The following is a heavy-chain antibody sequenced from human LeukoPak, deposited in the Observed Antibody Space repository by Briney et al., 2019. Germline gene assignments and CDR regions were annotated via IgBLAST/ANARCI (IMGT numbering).Heavy chain of an antibody. J-gene: IGHJ5*02. CDR2: IHPKSGGT. Sequence: ASVKVSCKASGYTFTDYYIHWVRQAPGQGLDWMGWIHPKSGGTNYAQRFQGRVTMTRDMSTSTVYMELSSLRSEDTAVYYCARALPHRRLMDTTTEQHWFDPWGQGTLVTVSS. CDR1: GYTFTDYY. D-gene: IGHD5-18*01. V-gene: IGHV1-2*02. CDR3: ARALPHRRLMDTTTEQHWFDP.